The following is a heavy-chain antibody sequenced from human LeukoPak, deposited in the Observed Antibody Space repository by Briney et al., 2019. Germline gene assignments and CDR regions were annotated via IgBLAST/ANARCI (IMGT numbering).Heavy chain of an antibody. CDR3: AMEGSTGAFDL. Sequence: GGSLRLSCAASGFTFSSYGMHWVRQAPGKGLEWVAVICDDGSSKYYADSVKGRFTISRDNSKNTLYLQMNSLRAEDTAVYYCAMEGSTGAFDLWGQGTMVTVSS. J-gene: IGHJ3*01. D-gene: IGHD3-10*01. V-gene: IGHV3-33*01. CDR1: GFTFSSYG. CDR2: ICDDGSSK.